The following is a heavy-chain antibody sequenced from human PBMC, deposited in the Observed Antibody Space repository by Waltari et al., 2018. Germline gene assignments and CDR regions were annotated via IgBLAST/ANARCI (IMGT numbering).Heavy chain of an antibody. CDR1: GGSISSGRYY. D-gene: IGHD3-10*01. J-gene: IGHJ4*02. CDR2: IYYSGST. Sequence: QVQLQESGPGLVKPSQTLSLTCTVSGGSISSGRYYWSWIRQHPGKGLEWIGYIYYSGSTYYNPSLKSRVTISVDTSKNQFSLKLSSVTAADTAVYYCARQGRVGVRGVMAAYFDYWGQGTLVTVSS. CDR3: ARQGRVGVRGVMAAYFDY. V-gene: IGHV4-31*03.